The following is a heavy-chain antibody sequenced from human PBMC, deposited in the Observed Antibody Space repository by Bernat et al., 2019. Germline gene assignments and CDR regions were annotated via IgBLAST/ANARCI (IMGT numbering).Heavy chain of an antibody. Sequence: QVQLVESGGGVVQPGRSLRLSCAASGFTFSSYGMHWVRQAPGKGLEWVAVISYDGSNKYYADSVKGRFTISRDNSKSTLYLQMNSLRAEDTAVYYCAKNLRRYCSGGSCSEIDYWGQGTLVTVSS. V-gene: IGHV3-30*18. J-gene: IGHJ4*02. CDR1: GFTFSSYG. D-gene: IGHD2-15*01. CDR2: ISYDGSNK. CDR3: AKNLRRYCSGGSCSEIDY.